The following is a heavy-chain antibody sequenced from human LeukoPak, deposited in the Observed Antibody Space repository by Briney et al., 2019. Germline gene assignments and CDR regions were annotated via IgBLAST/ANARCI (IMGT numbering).Heavy chain of an antibody. Sequence: GESLRLSCAGSGFTFGGYGMHWFRQTPGKGLEWVAVIAYDGSRAFYADSVKGRFTISRDNSKNTMSVQMDDLRAEDTAVYYCTRYNNDHFDYWGQGILVTVSS. CDR3: TRYNNDHFDY. J-gene: IGHJ4*02. CDR1: GFTFGGYG. CDR2: IAYDGSRA. D-gene: IGHD1-14*01. V-gene: IGHV3-33*01.